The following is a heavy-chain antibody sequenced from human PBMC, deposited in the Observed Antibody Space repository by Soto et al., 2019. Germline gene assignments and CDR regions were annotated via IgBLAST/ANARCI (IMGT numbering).Heavy chain of an antibody. V-gene: IGHV3-30-3*01. CDR3: AKEVERLFHY. J-gene: IGHJ4*02. CDR2: ISYDGSSK. Sequence: QVQLVESGGGVVQPGRSLRLSCAASGFTFSSYAMHWVRQAPGKGLEWVAVISYDGSSKYYADSVKGRFTISRDNSKNTLYLQMNSLRAEDTPVYYCAKEVERLFHYWGQGTLVTVSS. D-gene: IGHD1-1*01. CDR1: GFTFSSYA.